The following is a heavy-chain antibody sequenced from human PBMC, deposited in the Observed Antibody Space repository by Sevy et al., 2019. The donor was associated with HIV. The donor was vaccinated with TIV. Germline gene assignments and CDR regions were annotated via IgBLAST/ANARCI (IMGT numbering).Heavy chain of an antibody. CDR2: FDPEDGET. V-gene: IGHV1-24*01. Sequence: ASVKVSCKVSGYTLTELSMHWVRQAPGKGLEWMGGFDPEDGETIYAQKFQGRVTMTEDTSTDTAYMELSRLRSEDTAVYYCAKGSPYGNRAAENYYYYGMDVWGQGTTVTVSS. CDR3: AKGSPYGNRAAENYYYYGMDV. D-gene: IGHD1-26*01. J-gene: IGHJ6*02. CDR1: GYTLTELS.